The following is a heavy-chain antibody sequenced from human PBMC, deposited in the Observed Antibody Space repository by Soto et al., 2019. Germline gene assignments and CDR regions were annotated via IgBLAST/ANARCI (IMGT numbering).Heavy chain of an antibody. Sequence: SETLSLTCSVSGGSISSGAYYWSWIRQYPGKGLEWIGYIYYSGKTFDNPSLKSRISISLDTSKNQFSLTLSSVTAADTAVYYCARDLCANVLIARQLPGSTLLPSASLFRSPASETLSLTCTVSGGSISSSSYYWG. CDR2: IYYSGKT. CDR3: ARDLCANVLIARQLPGSTLLPSASLFRSPASETLSLTCTVSGGSISSSSYY. CDR1: GGSISSGAYY. V-gene: IGHV4-31*03. D-gene: IGHD2-8*02. J-gene: IGHJ4*01.